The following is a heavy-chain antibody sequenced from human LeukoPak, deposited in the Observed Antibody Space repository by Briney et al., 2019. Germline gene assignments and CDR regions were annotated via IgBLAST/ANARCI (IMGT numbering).Heavy chain of an antibody. CDR3: GRGGYSGYEFDC. Sequence: GESLKISCRASRNSFSTNWIGWVRQMPGKGLEWMGVIYPGDSDTRYSPSFQGQVTMSADKSISTAYLQWSSLKASDSAMYYCGRGGYSGYEFDCWGQGTLVTVSS. D-gene: IGHD5-12*01. CDR2: IYPGDSDT. J-gene: IGHJ4*02. CDR1: RNSFSTNW. V-gene: IGHV5-51*01.